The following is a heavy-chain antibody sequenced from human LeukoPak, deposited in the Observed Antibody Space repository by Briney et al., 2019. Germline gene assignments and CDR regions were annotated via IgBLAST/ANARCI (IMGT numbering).Heavy chain of an antibody. V-gene: IGHV3-74*01. CDR3: ARGRGGYYYFNY. Sequence: GGPLRLSCAASGFTFSSYWMHWVRQAPGKGLVWVSRINSDGSSTSYADSVKGRFTISRDNAKNTLYLQMNSLRAEDTAVYYCARGRGGYYYFNYWGQGTLVTVSS. J-gene: IGHJ4*02. D-gene: IGHD3-22*01. CDR2: INSDGSST. CDR1: GFTFSSYW.